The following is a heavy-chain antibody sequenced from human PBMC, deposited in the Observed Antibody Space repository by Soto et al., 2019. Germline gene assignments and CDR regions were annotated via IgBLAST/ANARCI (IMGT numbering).Heavy chain of an antibody. V-gene: IGHV4-4*07. CDR3: ARFLVGATPANPSYYYYYGMDV. D-gene: IGHD1-26*01. Sequence: SETLSLTCTVSGGSISSYYWSWIRQPAGKGLEWIGRIYTSGSTNYNPSLKSRVTMSVDTSKNQFSLKLSSVTAADTAVYYCARFLVGATPANPSYYYYYGMDVWGQGTTVTVSS. CDR2: IYTSGST. CDR1: GGSISSYY. J-gene: IGHJ6*02.